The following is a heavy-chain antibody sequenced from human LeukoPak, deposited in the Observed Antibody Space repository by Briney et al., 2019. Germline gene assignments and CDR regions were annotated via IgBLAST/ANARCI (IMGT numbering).Heavy chain of an antibody. CDR3: ALPYYYDSAGASYDY. D-gene: IGHD3-22*01. CDR1: GLSPSTRGVG. Sequence: ESGPTLVKPPQTLTLTCTLSGLSPSTRGVGVGWIRQPPGKALKWLTLIYWNDDKRYSPSLKSRLTITSDTSKNQVVLTMTNMDPLDTVTYYCALPYYYDSAGASYDYWGQGTLVTVSS. CDR2: IYWNDDK. J-gene: IGHJ4*02. V-gene: IGHV2-5*01.